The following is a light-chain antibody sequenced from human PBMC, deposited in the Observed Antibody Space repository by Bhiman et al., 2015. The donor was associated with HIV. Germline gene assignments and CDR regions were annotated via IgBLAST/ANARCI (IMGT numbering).Light chain of an antibody. V-gene: IGLV1-40*01. CDR3: ASWDDSLNGPL. CDR1: SSNIGAGYD. Sequence: QSVLTQPPSVSGAPGQRVTISCTGNSSNIGAGYDVHWYQQLPGTAPKLLIYGNVLRPSRVPDRFSGSKSGTSASLAISGLQAEDEATYFCASWDDSLNGPLFGGGTKLTVL. J-gene: IGLJ3*02. CDR2: GNV.